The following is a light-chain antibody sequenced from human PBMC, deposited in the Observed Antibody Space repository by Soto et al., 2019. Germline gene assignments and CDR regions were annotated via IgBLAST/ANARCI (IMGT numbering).Light chain of an antibody. CDR2: RAS. V-gene: IGKV1-5*03. CDR3: QHYHSYSAA. CDR1: QAMSRW. Sequence: DIQTTQSPSPPSVSVGDRVTITCRASQAMSRWLAWYQQKPGKTPKLLMYRASTLKGAVPSRFSGSGSGTELTLTISSLHSDDLATYYCQHYHSYSAAFCQGTKVDIK. J-gene: IGKJ1*01.